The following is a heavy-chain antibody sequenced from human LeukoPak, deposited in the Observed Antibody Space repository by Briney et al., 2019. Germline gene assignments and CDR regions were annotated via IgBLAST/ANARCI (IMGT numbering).Heavy chain of an antibody. CDR2: IYSGGST. D-gene: IGHD3-3*01. Sequence: GGSLRLSCAASGFTVSSNYMSWVRQAPGKGLEWVSVIYSGGSTYYAASVKGRFTFSRDNSKNTLYLQMNSLRAEDTAVYYRAKGGFWSGYFHFDSWGQGTLVTVSS. CDR3: AKGGFWSGYFHFDS. CDR1: GFTVSSNY. J-gene: IGHJ4*02. V-gene: IGHV3-53*01.